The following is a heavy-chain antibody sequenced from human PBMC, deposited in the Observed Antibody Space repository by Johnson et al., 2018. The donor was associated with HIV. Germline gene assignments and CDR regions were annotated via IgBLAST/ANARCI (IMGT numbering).Heavy chain of an antibody. Sequence: VQVVESGGGVVRPGGSLTLACAATGFTFSTYDMHWVRQVTGKSLEWVSAIGTAGDTYYSDSVNGRFTISRDNSKNTLLLQMNSLRAEDTAVYYGARDGGELAGAYAFDIWGQGTMVTVSS. CDR1: GFTFSTYD. D-gene: IGHD1-26*01. CDR3: ARDGGELAGAYAFDI. CDR2: IGTAGDT. J-gene: IGHJ3*02. V-gene: IGHV3-13*01.